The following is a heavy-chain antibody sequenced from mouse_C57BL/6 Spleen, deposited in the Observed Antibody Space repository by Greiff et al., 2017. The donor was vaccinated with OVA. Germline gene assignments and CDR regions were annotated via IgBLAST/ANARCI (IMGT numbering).Heavy chain of an antibody. D-gene: IGHD1-1*01. CDR2: ISSGSSTI. J-gene: IGHJ2*01. CDR1: GFTFSDYG. V-gene: IGHV5-17*01. Sequence: EVKLMESGGGLVKPGGSLKLSCAASGFTFSDYGMHWVRQAPEKGLEWVAYISSGSSTIYYADTVKGRFTISRDNAKNTLFLQMTSLRSEDTAMYYCARDYCGTLFDYWGQGTTLTVSS. CDR3: ARDYCGTLFDY.